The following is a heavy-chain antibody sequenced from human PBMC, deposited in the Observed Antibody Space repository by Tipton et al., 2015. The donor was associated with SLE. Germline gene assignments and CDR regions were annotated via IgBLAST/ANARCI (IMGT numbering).Heavy chain of an antibody. J-gene: IGHJ4*02. CDR3: ARHQRWSPMASFDY. Sequence: GLVKPSETLSLTCTVSGGSISSSSYYWGWIRQPPGKGLEWIGSIYYSGTTYYNPSLKSRVTIFVDTSKNQFPLKLSSVTAADTAVYYCARHQRWSPMASFDYWGQGTLVTVSS. CDR1: GGSISSSSYY. V-gene: IGHV4-39*01. D-gene: IGHD4-23*01. CDR2: IYYSGTT.